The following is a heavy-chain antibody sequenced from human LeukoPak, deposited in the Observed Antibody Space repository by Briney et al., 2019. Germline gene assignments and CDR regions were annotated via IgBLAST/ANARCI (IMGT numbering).Heavy chain of an antibody. V-gene: IGHV3-23*01. J-gene: IGHJ4*02. D-gene: IGHD6-19*01. CDR3: AKDPPGAGPDFDC. CDR1: GFTFSSYT. CDR2: ISGSDGST. Sequence: PGGSLRLSCATSGFTFSSYTMNWVRQAPGEGLEWVSGISGSDGSTYYADSVKGRFTISRDNSKNTLYLQMNSLRVEDTAVYYCAKDPPGAGPDFDCWGQGTLVAVSS.